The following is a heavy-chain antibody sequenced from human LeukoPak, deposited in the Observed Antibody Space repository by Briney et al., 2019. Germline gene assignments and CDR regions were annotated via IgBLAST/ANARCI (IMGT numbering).Heavy chain of an antibody. J-gene: IGHJ4*02. CDR2: ISYDGSNK. CDR3: ARDQQWLVSELATGANDY. V-gene: IGHV3-30*04. Sequence: GGSLRLSCAASGFTFSSYAMHWVRQAPGKGLEWVAVISYDGSNKYYADSVKGRFTISRDNSKNTLYLQMNSLRAEDTAVYYCARDQQWLVSELATGANDYWGQGTLVTVSS. CDR1: GFTFSSYA. D-gene: IGHD6-19*01.